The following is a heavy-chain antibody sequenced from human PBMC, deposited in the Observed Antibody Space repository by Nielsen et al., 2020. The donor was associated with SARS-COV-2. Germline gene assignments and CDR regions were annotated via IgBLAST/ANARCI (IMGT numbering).Heavy chain of an antibody. J-gene: IGHJ4*02. D-gene: IGHD4-17*01. Sequence: GGSLRLSCAASGLIFSSSWMSWVRQAPGKGLEWVSSIGAIDGSTNYAESLRGRFTISRDNSKNTLYLQINSLRAEDTAMYYCAKNPSRRDYGADYWGQGTLVTVSS. CDR3: AKNPSRRDYGADY. CDR1: GLIFSSSW. CDR2: IGAIDGST. V-gene: IGHV3-23*01.